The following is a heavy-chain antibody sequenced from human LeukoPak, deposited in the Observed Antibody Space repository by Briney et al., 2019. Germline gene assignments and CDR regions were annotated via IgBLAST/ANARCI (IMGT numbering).Heavy chain of an antibody. CDR3: ARREYDIVATDEAFDI. CDR1: GGSFSGYY. Sequence: SETLPLTCAVYGGSFSGYYWSWIRQPPGKGLEWIGEINHSGSTIYNPSLKSRVTISVDTSKNQFSLKLSSVTAADTAVYYCARREYDIVATDEAFDIWGQGTMVTVSS. V-gene: IGHV4-34*01. CDR2: INHSGST. J-gene: IGHJ3*02. D-gene: IGHD5-12*01.